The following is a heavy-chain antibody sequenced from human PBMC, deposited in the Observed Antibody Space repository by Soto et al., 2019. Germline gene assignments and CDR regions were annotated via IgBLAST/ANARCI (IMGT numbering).Heavy chain of an antibody. D-gene: IGHD2-15*01. J-gene: IGHJ5*02. Sequence: SVKVSCKASGGTFSSYTISWVRQAPGQGLEWMGRIIPILGIANYAQKFQGRVTITADKSTSTAYMELSSLRSEDTAVYYCATGQRCSGGSCYSSLSCWFDTWDQGNLVTVSS. CDR1: GGTFSSYT. CDR2: IIPILGIA. CDR3: ATGQRCSGGSCYSSLSCWFDT. V-gene: IGHV1-69*02.